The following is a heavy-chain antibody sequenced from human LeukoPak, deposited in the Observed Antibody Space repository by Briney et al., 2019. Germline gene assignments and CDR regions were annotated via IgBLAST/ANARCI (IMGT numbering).Heavy chain of an antibody. V-gene: IGHV1-2*02. J-gene: IGHJ4*02. D-gene: IGHD5-12*01. Sequence: ASVKVSCKASGYTFTAYYIHWVRQPPGQGLEWMGWISPNSGGTNYAQKFQGRVTVTTDTSISTAYMQLSGLISDDTAVYYCARGRAQNEDQWLLQGYWGQGTLVTISS. CDR2: ISPNSGGT. CDR1: GYTFTAYY. CDR3: ARGRAQNEDQWLLQGY.